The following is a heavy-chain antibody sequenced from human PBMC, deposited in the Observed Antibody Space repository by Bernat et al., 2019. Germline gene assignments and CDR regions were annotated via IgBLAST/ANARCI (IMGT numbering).Heavy chain of an antibody. CDR3: ARGSPWVVVPAATVQRYYYYGMDV. D-gene: IGHD2-2*01. J-gene: IGHJ6*02. CDR1: GGSISSSSYY. Sequence: QLQLQESGPGLVKPSETLSLTCTVSGGSISSSSYYWGWIRQPPGKGLEWIGSIYYSGSTYYNPSLKSRVTISVDTSKNQFSLKLSSVTAADTAVYYCARGSPWVVVPAATVQRYYYYGMDVWGQGTTVTVSS. V-gene: IGHV4-39*07. CDR2: IYYSGST.